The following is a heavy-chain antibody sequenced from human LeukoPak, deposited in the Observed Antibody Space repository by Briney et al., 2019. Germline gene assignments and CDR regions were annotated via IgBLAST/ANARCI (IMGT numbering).Heavy chain of an antibody. J-gene: IGHJ4*02. Sequence: PGGSMRLSCAASGFTFSSYAMSWVRQAPGKGLEWVSAISGGGGSTYYADSVKGRFTISRDNSKNTLCLKMNSLRAEDTAVYYCAKERDYDFWSGYPYYFDYRGQGTLVTVSS. D-gene: IGHD3-3*01. V-gene: IGHV3-23*01. CDR3: AKERDYDFWSGYPYYFDY. CDR1: GFTFSSYA. CDR2: ISGGGGST.